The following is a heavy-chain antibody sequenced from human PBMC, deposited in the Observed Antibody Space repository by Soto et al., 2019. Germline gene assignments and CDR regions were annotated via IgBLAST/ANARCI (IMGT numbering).Heavy chain of an antibody. V-gene: IGHV3-74*01. CDR2: IRGDGNDA. CDR3: AGDLVSGSGSLGH. D-gene: IGHD3-10*01. CDR1: GFTFSTYW. J-gene: IGHJ4*02. Sequence: EVQLLESGGGLVQPGGSLRLSCAASGFTFSTYWMHWVRQAPGKGLVWVSRIRGDGNDANYADSVRGRFSISRDNAKSTLYLQMNRLRAEDTAVYYCAGDLVSGSGSLGHWGQGTLVTVSS.